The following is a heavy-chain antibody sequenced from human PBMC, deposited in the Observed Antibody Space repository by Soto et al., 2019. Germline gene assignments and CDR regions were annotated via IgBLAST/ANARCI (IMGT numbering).Heavy chain of an antibody. CDR1: GYTFTTYY. CDR3: ARDFSDGGWFDP. CDR2: INPSGGSI. J-gene: IGHJ5*02. D-gene: IGHD2-15*01. Sequence: ASVKVSCKASGYTFTTYYIHWVRQAPGQGLEWMGVINPSGGSINYAQKFQGRVTMTTDTSTSTAYMELRSLRSDDTAVYYCARDFSDGGWFDPWGQGTLVTVSS. V-gene: IGHV1-46*01.